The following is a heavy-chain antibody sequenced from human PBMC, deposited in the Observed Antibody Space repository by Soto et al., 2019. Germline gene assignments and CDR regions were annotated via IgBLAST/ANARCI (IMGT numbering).Heavy chain of an antibody. D-gene: IGHD6-19*01. CDR2: IIPIFGTA. CDR3: ASLYSSGWYVPVGYFDY. CDR1: GGTFSSYA. Sequence: QVQLVQSGAEVQKPGSSVKVSCKASGGTFSSYAISWVRQAPGQGLEWMGGIIPIFGTANYAQKFQGRVTITADESTSTAYMELSSLRSEDTAVYYCASLYSSGWYVPVGYFDYWGQGTLVTVSS. J-gene: IGHJ4*02. V-gene: IGHV1-69*01.